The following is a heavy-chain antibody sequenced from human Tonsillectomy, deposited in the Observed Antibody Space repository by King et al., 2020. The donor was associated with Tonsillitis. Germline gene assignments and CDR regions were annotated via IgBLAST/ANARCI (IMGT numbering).Heavy chain of an antibody. D-gene: IGHD4-17*01. Sequence: VQLVESGGGLVQPGGSLRLSCAASGFTFSSYSMNWVRQAPGKGLEWVSYISSSSSIIYYADSVKGRFTISRDNAKNSLYLQMNSLRAEDTAVYYCARGHGDYNYYYNGMDVWGQGTTVTVSS. CDR3: ARGHGDYNYYYNGMDV. V-gene: IGHV3-48*01. CDR2: ISSSSSII. J-gene: IGHJ6*02. CDR1: GFTFSSYS.